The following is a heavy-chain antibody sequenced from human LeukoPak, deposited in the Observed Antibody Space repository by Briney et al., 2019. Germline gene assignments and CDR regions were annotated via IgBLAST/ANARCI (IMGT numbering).Heavy chain of an antibody. J-gene: IGHJ4*02. CDR2: ISGNSRTT. D-gene: IGHD2-15*01. CDR3: AKRLLKGEAGRALDY. CDR1: GITLSNYG. Sequence: GGSLRLSCAVSGITLSNYGMSWVRQAPGKGLEWVSVISGNSRTTYYADSVKGRFTISRDNSKNTLYLQMDSLRVEDTAIYYCAKRLLKGEAGRALDYWGQGTLVPVSS. V-gene: IGHV3-23*01.